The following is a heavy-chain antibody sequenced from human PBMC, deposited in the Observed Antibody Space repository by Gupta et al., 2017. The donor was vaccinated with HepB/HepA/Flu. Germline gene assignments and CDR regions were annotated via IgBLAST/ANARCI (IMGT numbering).Heavy chain of an antibody. CDR2: ISGSGGNK. CDR1: GFSFSSYA. CDR3: EKELTGTYGDYFDD. D-gene: IGHD1-20*01. V-gene: IGHV3-23*01. Sequence: EVHLLESGGDLVQPGGFLRLSCASSGFSFSSYAMSWVRQAAGKGPEWVSEISGSGGNKYYADSVKGRFSISRDNSKSTLDLQMNSLKVEDTAVYYCEKELTGTYGDYFDDGGQGTPVAVXA. J-gene: IGHJ4*02.